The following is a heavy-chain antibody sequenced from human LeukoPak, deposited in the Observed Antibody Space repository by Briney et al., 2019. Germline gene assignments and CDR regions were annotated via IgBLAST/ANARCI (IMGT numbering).Heavy chain of an antibody. D-gene: IGHD3-22*01. Sequence: PGGSLRLSCAASGFTFSSYAMSWVRQAPGKGLEWVSAISGSGGSTYYADSVKGRFTISRDNSKNTLYLQMNSLRAEDTAVYYCAKAYDSSGYYPPVGFDYWGQGTLVTVSS. J-gene: IGHJ4*02. CDR3: AKAYDSSGYYPPVGFDY. V-gene: IGHV3-23*01. CDR1: GFTFSSYA. CDR2: ISGSGGST.